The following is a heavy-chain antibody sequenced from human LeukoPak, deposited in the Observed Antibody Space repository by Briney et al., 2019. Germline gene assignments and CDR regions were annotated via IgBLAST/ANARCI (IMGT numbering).Heavy chain of an antibody. CDR1: SGSMNNYY. D-gene: IGHD3-10*01. J-gene: IGHJ4*02. V-gene: IGHV4-4*07. CDR2: IYYSGDA. CDR3: PRARGSHSRSGFDY. Sequence: PSQTLSLTCTLSSGSMNNYYWSWIRQPAGKGLAWIGRIYYSGDAEYNPSLKSRVTMSVDTPQRQFSSNLNPVTAAYHARYYCPRARGSHSRSGFDYWGQGILVTVSS.